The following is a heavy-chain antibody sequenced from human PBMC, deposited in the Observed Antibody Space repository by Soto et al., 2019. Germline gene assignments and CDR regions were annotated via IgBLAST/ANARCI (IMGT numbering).Heavy chain of an antibody. J-gene: IGHJ6*02. D-gene: IGHD3-3*01. CDR1: GYTFSNYA. CDR3: AKDLPGFGRFLGKVDV. V-gene: IGHV3-23*01. CDR2: ISGSGDTT. Sequence: PGGSLRLSCVASGYTFSNYAVAWVRQAPGEGLEWVSGISGSGDTTYYADSVKGRFTISRDNSKNTLYLQMNSLRAEDTAVYYCAKDLPGFGRFLGKVDVWGQGTTVTVSS.